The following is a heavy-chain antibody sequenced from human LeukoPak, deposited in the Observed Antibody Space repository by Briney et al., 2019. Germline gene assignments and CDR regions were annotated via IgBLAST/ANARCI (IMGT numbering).Heavy chain of an antibody. CDR1: GYTFTSYD. D-gene: IGHD3-22*01. CDR2: INPNSGGT. V-gene: IGHV1-2*02. CDR3: ARESVYYYDSGGYFDY. Sequence: ASVKVSCKASGYTFTSYDINWVRQATGQGLEWMGWINPNSGGTNYAQKFQGRVTMTRDTSISTAYMELSRLRSDDTAVYYCARESVYYYDSGGYFDYWGQGTLVTVSS. J-gene: IGHJ4*02.